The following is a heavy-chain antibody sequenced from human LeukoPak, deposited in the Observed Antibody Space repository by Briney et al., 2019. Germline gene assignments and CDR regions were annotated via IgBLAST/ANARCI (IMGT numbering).Heavy chain of an antibody. CDR3: ARSVPGNAFDI. J-gene: IGHJ3*02. Sequence: GGSLRLSCAASGFTFSSYWMHWFRQAPGKGLVWVSRMNDDGSTTTYADSVKGRFSISRDNAKNRLYLQMNSLRVKDTAVYYCARSVPGNAFDIWGQGTMVTVSS. CDR1: GFTFSSYW. V-gene: IGHV3-74*01. D-gene: IGHD2-2*01. CDR2: MNDDGSTT.